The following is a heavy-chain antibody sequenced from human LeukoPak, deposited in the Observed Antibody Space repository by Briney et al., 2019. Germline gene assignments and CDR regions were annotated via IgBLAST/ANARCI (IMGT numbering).Heavy chain of an antibody. D-gene: IGHD1-26*01. V-gene: IGHV3-30*02. CDR2: IRYDGSNK. CDR1: GFTFSSYA. CDR3: AKDLVGARRVDY. Sequence: GGSLRLSCAASGFTFSSYAMSWVRQAPGKGLEWVAFIRYDGSNKYYADSVKGRFTISRDNSKNTLYLQMNSLRAEDTAVYYCAKDLVGARRVDYWGQGTLVTVSS. J-gene: IGHJ4*02.